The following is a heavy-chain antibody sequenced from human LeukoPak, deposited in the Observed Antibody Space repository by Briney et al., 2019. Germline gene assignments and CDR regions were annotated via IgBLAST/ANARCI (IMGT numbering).Heavy chain of an antibody. D-gene: IGHD6-13*01. V-gene: IGHV3-7*01. CDR3: ARGRRRSSWTATVLFDY. Sequence: GGSLRLSCAASGFTFSSYWMSWVRQAPGKGPEWVANIKQDGSEKYYVDSVKGRFTISRDNAKNSLYLQMNSLRAEDTAVYYCARGRRRSSWTATVLFDYWGQGTLVTVSS. CDR2: IKQDGSEK. CDR1: GFTFSSYW. J-gene: IGHJ4*02.